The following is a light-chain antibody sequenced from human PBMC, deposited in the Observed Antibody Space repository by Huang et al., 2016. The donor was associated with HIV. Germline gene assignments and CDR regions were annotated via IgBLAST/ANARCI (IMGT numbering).Light chain of an antibody. CDR2: SAS. J-gene: IGKJ4*01. V-gene: IGKV3-15*01. Sequence: EIVMTQSPATLSVSPGETATLSCRASQSVRSNLAWYQQKPGQAPRHLIDSASTRATEIPDRFSGSGSGTEFTLTISSLQSEDIAVYYCQQYSDWPLFGGGTKVE. CDR3: QQYSDWPL. CDR1: QSVRSN.